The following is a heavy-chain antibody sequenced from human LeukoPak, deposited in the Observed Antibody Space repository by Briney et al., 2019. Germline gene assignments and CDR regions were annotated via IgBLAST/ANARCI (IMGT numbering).Heavy chain of an antibody. CDR3: ASSEGYYYDSSGLMGY. D-gene: IGHD3-22*01. CDR1: GGTFSSYT. Sequence: GSSVEVSCKASGGTFSSYTISWVRQAPGQGLEWMGMIIPILGIANYAQKFQGRVTITADKSTSTAYMELSSLRSEDTAVYYCASSEGYYYDSSGLMGYWGQGTLVTVSS. CDR2: IIPILGIA. V-gene: IGHV1-69*02. J-gene: IGHJ4*02.